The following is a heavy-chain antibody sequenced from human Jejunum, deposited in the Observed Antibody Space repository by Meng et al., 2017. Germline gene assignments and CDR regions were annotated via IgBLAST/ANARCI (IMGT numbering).Heavy chain of an antibody. CDR3: ARAAAYSSSWGTSNDAFDI. D-gene: IGHD6-13*01. Sequence: LSCALYGGSFSGYLWTWIRQPPGKGLEWIGEIDHIGTTNYNPCLKSRVTISIDTSKNQFSLRLTSVTAADTAIYYCARAAAYSSSWGTSNDAFDIWGQGTVVTVSS. V-gene: IGHV4-34*01. CDR1: GGSFSGYL. J-gene: IGHJ3*02. CDR2: IDHIGTT.